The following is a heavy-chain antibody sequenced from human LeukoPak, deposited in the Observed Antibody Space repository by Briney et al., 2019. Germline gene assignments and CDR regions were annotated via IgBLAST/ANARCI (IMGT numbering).Heavy chain of an antibody. D-gene: IGHD3-22*01. CDR2: MDGSSGKT. CDR3: ARLYYYASSGYDALDI. J-gene: IGHJ3*02. V-gene: IGHV1-8*01. CDR1: GYTFTSYD. Sequence: APVKVSCKTSGYTFTSYDINWVRQATGQGLEWMGGMDGSSGKTAYAQKFLGRVTITRNTSISTAYMELSSLTSEDTAVYYCARLYYYASSGYDALDIWGQGTMVTVSS.